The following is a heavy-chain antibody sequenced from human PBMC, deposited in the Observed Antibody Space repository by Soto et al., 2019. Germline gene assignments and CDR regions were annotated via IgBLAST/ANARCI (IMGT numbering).Heavy chain of an antibody. J-gene: IGHJ6*02. Sequence: QVQLVQSGAEVKKPGASVKVSCKASGYTFTNYGIGWVRQAPGQGLEWMGWISAYNGDTNYAQKLQGRVTMTTDSTTSTAYMELRSLRSDGTDVYYCATSHLSSYHYGMDVWGQGTTVTVSS. CDR3: ATSHLSSYHYGMDV. CDR1: GYTFTNYG. CDR2: ISAYNGDT. D-gene: IGHD2-15*01. V-gene: IGHV1-18*01.